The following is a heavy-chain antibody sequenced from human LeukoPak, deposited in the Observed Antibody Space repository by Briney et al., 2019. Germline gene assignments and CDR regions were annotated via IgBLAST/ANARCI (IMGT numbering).Heavy chain of an antibody. CDR2: IRYDGSNK. CDR1: GFTFSSYG. CDR3: AKDKYYYDSSGYNDYFDY. D-gene: IGHD3-22*01. V-gene: IGHV3-30*02. J-gene: IGHJ4*02. Sequence: PGGSLRLSCAASGFTFSSYGMHWVRQAPGKGLEWVAFIRYDGSNKYYADSVKGRFTISRDNSKNTLYLQMNSLRAEDTAVYYCAKDKYYYDSSGYNDYFDYWGQGTLVTVSS.